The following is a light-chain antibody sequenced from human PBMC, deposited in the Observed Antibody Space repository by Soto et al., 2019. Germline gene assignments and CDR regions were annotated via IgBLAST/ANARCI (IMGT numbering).Light chain of an antibody. V-gene: IGKV1-5*03. Sequence: DIQMTQSPSTLSGSVGDRVTITCRASQTISSWLAWYQQKPGKAPKLLIYKASSLESGVPSRFSGSGSGTEFTLTISGLQPDDFATYYCQQYNSYSVTFGQGTKVDIK. CDR1: QTISSW. CDR3: QQYNSYSVT. CDR2: KAS. J-gene: IGKJ1*01.